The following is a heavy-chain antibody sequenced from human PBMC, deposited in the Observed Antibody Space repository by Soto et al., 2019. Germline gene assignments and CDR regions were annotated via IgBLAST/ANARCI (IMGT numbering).Heavy chain of an antibody. D-gene: IGHD3-3*01. CDR1: GGSISSGGYY. CDR2: IYYSGST. CDR3: ARRHDFWSGYYGDDTDYYFDY. Sequence: SETLSLTCTVSGGSISSGGYYWSWIRQHPGKGLEWIGYIYYSGSTYYNPSLKSRVTISVDTSKNQFSLKLSSVTAADTAVYYCARRHDFWSGYYGDDTDYYFDYWGQGTLVTVSS. J-gene: IGHJ4*02. V-gene: IGHV4-31*03.